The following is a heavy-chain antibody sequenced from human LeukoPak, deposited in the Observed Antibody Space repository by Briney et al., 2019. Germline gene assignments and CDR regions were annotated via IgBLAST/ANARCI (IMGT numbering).Heavy chain of an antibody. CDR3: ARDSTAWFGESGATDYYYGMDV. CDR2: IYTSGST. Sequence: SETLSLTCTVSGGSISSYYWSWIRQPAGKGLEWIGRIYTSGSTNYNPSLKSRVTMSVDTSKNQFSLKLSSVTAAETAVYYCARDSTAWFGESGATDYYYGMDVWGQGTTVTVSS. CDR1: GGSISSYY. D-gene: IGHD3-10*01. V-gene: IGHV4-4*07. J-gene: IGHJ6*02.